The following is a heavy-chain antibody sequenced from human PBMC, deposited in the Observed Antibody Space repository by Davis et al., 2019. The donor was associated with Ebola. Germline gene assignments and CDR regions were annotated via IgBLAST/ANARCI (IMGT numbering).Heavy chain of an antibody. CDR1: GYIFTSYA. Sequence: AASVKVSCKASGYIFTSYAMHWVRQAPGQRLEWVGWINAGNGDTKYSQKFQGRVTITRDTSASTAYMELSSLRSEDTAVYYCARASYDFWSGYYLIYYYYYGMDVWGQGTTVTVSS. CDR3: ARASYDFWSGYYLIYYYYYGMDV. D-gene: IGHD3-3*01. CDR2: INAGNGDT. J-gene: IGHJ6*02. V-gene: IGHV1-3*01.